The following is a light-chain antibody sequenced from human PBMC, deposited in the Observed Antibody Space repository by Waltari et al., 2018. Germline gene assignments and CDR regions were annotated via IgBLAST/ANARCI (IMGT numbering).Light chain of an antibody. V-gene: IGKV1-39*01. CDR2: GAS. CDR1: QTIGIY. Sequence: IQLTQSPSSLSASVVDNVTLACRASQTIGIYLNWYQQKPGKAPQVLIYGASTLQTGVPSRFSGSGSGTDFILNISSLQPEDGATYYCQQSHSTPRTFGQGTKVDVK. CDR3: QQSHSTPRT. J-gene: IGKJ1*01.